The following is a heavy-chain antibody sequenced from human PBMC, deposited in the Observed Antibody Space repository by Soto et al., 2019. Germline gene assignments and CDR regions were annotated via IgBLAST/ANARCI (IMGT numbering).Heavy chain of an antibody. D-gene: IGHD1-1*01. CDR3: ARDPTTTTGYFHH. Sequence: ASVKVSCKASAYTFTNFAISWARQAPGQGLEWMGWISAYNGNTNYAQKLQGRVTMTTDTSTSTAYMELRSLRPDDTAVYYCARDPTTTTGYFHHWGQGTLVTSPQ. CDR2: ISAYNGNT. CDR1: AYTFTNFA. J-gene: IGHJ1*01. V-gene: IGHV1-18*01.